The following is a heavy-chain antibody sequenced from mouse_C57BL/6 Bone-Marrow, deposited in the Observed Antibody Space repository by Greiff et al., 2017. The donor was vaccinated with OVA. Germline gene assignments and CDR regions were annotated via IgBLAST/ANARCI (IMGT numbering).Heavy chain of an antibody. Sequence: EVLLVESGGGLVKPGGSLKLSCAASGFTFSDYGMHWVRQAPEQGLEWVAYISSGSGTTYYADTVKGRFTVSTDNAKNTLFLQMTSLRSEDTAMYYCASPIYYYGSSYVGGAMDYWGKGTSVTVSS. J-gene: IGHJ4*01. CDR1: GFTFSDYG. CDR3: ASPIYYYGSSYVGGAMDY. CDR2: ISSGSGTT. D-gene: IGHD1-1*01. V-gene: IGHV5-17*01.